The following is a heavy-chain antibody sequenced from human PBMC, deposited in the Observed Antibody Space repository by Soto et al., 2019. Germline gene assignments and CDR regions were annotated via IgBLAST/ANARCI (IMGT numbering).Heavy chain of an antibody. Sequence: QVQLVQSGAEVKKPGSSVKVSCKASGGTFSSYAISWVRQAPGQGLEWMGGIIPIFGTANYAQKFQGRVTITADESTRTASMELSSLRSEDTAVYYCASLSSSWAQMGMAVADPDYWGQGTLVTVSS. J-gene: IGHJ4*02. CDR3: ASLSSSWAQMGMAVADPDY. CDR1: GGTFSSYA. V-gene: IGHV1-69*01. D-gene: IGHD6-13*01. CDR2: IIPIFGTA.